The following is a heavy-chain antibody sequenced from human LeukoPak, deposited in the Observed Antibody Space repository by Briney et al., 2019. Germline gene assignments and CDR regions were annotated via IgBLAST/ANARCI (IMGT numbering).Heavy chain of an antibody. CDR3: ARLAGIVATIDPFDY. CDR2: IHPNSGGT. V-gene: IGHV1-2*02. J-gene: IGHJ4*01. CDR1: RYTFTGYY. Sequence: SVKVSCKASRYTFTGYYLHWVRQAPGQGLEWMGWIHPNSGGTNYAQKFQGRVTMTRDTSISTAYLDLSRLRSDDTAVYYCARLAGIVATIDPFDYWGQGTLVTVSS. D-gene: IGHD5-12*01.